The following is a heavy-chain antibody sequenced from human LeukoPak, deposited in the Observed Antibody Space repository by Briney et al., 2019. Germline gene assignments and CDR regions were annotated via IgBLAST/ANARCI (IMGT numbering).Heavy chain of an antibody. D-gene: IGHD3-10*01. J-gene: IGHJ5*02. CDR2: IIPIFGTA. Sequence: GASVKVSCKASGGTFSSYAISWVRQAPGQGLEWMGGIIPIFGTANYAQKFQGRVTITADESTSTAYMELGSLRSEDTAVYYCASIVYYKSWFDPWGQGTLVTVSS. V-gene: IGHV1-69*01. CDR3: ASIVYYKSWFDP. CDR1: GGTFSSYA.